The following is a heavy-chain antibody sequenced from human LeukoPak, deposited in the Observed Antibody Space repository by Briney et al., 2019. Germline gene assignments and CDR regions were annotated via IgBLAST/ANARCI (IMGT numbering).Heavy chain of an antibody. J-gene: IGHJ4*02. CDR2: INHSGST. CDR3: ASGPPCSGGSCYSFDY. Sequence: SETLSLTCAVYGGSFSGYYWSWIRQPPGKGLEWIGEINHSGSTNYNPSLKSRVTISVDTSKNQFSLKLSSVTAADTAVYYCASGPPCSGGSCYSFDYWGQGTLVTVSP. CDR1: GGSFSGYY. D-gene: IGHD2-15*01. V-gene: IGHV4-34*01.